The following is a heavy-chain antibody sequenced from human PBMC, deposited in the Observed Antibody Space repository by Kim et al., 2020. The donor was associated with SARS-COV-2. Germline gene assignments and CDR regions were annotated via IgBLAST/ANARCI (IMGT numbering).Heavy chain of an antibody. CDR1: GYSFTSYW. CDR2: IDPSDSYT. D-gene: IGHD1-26*01. J-gene: IGHJ5*02. V-gene: IGHV5-10-1*01. Sequence: GESLKISCKGSGYSFTSYWISWVRQMPGKGLEWMGRIDPSDSYTNYSPSFQGHVTISADKSISTAYLQWSSLKASDTAMYYCAGSGGSYFGWFDPWGQGTLVTVSS. CDR3: AGSGGSYFGWFDP.